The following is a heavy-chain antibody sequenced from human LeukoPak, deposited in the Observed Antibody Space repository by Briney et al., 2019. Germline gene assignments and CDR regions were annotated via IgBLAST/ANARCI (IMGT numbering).Heavy chain of an antibody. CDR3: ARGRLDY. J-gene: IGHJ4*02. Sequence: GSLRLSCAASGFTFSSYGMTWVRQAPGKGLEWIGEINHSGSTNYNPSLKSRVTISVDTSKNQFSLKLSSVTAADTAVYYCARGRLDYWGQGTLVTVSS. V-gene: IGHV4-34*01. CDR2: INHSGST. CDR1: GFTFSSYG.